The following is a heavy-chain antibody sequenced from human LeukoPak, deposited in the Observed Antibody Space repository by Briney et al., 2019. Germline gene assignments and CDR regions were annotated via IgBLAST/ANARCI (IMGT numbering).Heavy chain of an antibody. CDR3: ARGPYDYVWGSYRYTWFDP. Sequence: SETLSLTCTVSGGSISSYYWSWTRQPPGKGLGGIGYIYYSGSTNYNPSLKSRVTISVDTSKNQFSLKLSSVTAADTAVYYCARGPYDYVWGSYRYTWFDPWGQGTLVTVSS. J-gene: IGHJ5*02. CDR2: IYYSGST. V-gene: IGHV4-59*01. D-gene: IGHD3-16*02. CDR1: GGSISSYY.